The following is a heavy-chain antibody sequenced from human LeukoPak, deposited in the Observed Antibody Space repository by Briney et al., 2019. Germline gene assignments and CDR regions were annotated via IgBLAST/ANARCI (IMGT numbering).Heavy chain of an antibody. CDR2: IWYDGSNK. CDR1: GFTFSSYG. Sequence: GGSLRLSCAASGFTFSSYGTHWVRQAPGKGLEWVAVIWYDGSNKYYADSVKGRFTISRDNSKNTLYLQMNSLRAEDTAVYYCARESYSSSLRYYYYGMDVWGQGTTVTVSS. J-gene: IGHJ6*02. CDR3: ARESYSSSLRYYYYGMDV. D-gene: IGHD6-13*01. V-gene: IGHV3-33*01.